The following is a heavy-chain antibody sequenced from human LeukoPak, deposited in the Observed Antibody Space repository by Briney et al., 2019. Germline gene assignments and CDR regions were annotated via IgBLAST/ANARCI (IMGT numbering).Heavy chain of an antibody. CDR2: IYHSGST. J-gene: IGHJ4*02. Sequence: RSETLSLTCAVSGGSISSDNWWTWVRQPPGKGLEWIGEIYHSGSTSYNPSLKSRVTISVDKSKNQFSLKLSSVIAADTAVYYCARRIVVVAWGYFDYWGRGALVTVSS. D-gene: IGHD3-22*01. CDR1: GGSISSDNW. CDR3: ARRIVVVAWGYFDY. V-gene: IGHV4-4*02.